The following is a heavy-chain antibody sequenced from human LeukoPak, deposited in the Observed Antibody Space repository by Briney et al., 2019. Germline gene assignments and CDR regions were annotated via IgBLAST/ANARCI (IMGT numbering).Heavy chain of an antibody. CDR2: INHSGST. D-gene: IGHD3-3*01. CDR3: ASKYYDFWSGYQRGYFDY. J-gene: IGHJ4*02. V-gene: IGHV4-34*01. Sequence: SETLSLTCAVYGGSFSGYYWSWIRQPPGKGLEWIGEINHSGSTNYNPSLKSRVTISVDTSENQFSLKLSSVTAADTAVYYCASKYYDFWSGYQRGYFDYWGQGTLVTVSS. CDR1: GGSFSGYY.